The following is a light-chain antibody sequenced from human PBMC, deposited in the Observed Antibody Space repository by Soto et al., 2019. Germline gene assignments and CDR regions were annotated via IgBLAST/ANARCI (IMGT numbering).Light chain of an antibody. Sequence: QSALTQPRSVSGSPGQSVTISCTGTSSDVGTYDFVSWYQQHPGKAPRLMIFDVSERPSGVPDRFSGSKSGNTASLTISGLQAEDEADYYCCLYAGTFYVFGTGTKLTV. J-gene: IGLJ1*01. CDR3: CLYAGTFYV. CDR2: DVS. CDR1: SSDVGTYDF. V-gene: IGLV2-11*01.